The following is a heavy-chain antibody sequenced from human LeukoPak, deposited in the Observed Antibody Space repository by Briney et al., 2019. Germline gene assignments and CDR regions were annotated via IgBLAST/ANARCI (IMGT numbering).Heavy chain of an antibody. CDR2: ITYSGNT. V-gene: IGHV4-39*07. Sequence: SETLSLTCTVSGDSISSSGYSWGWIRQPPGKGLEWIASITYSGNTYYNPSLKSRVTISFDTSKNQFSLTLSSVMAADTAFYYCARAIPYGSGSSQPFDYWGQGTLVTVSS. CDR3: ARAIPYGSGSSQPFDY. D-gene: IGHD3-10*01. CDR1: GDSISSSGYS. J-gene: IGHJ4*02.